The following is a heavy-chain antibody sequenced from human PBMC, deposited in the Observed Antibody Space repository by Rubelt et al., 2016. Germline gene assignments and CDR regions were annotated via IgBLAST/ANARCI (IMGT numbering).Heavy chain of an antibody. CDR3: FSSGYSDDAFDI. V-gene: IGHV3-23*01. CDR2: ISGRGGST. D-gene: IGHD3-22*01. Sequence: EVQLLESGGGLVQPGGSLRLSCAASGFTFSSYAMSWVRQAPGKGLEWVSAISGRGGSTYYADSVKGRCTIPRDNSKNRLYLQMNSLRAEDTAVYYCFSSGYSDDAFDIWGQGTMVTVSS. CDR1: GFTFSSYA. J-gene: IGHJ3*02.